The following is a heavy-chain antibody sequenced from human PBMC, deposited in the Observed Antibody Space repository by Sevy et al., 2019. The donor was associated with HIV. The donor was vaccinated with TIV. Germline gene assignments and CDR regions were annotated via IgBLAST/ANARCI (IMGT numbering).Heavy chain of an antibody. CDR2: ISYSGNT. V-gene: IGHV4-30-4*01. Sequence: SETLSLTCTVPGGSISSSDYYWSWIRQPPGKGLEWIGYISYSGNTYYSPSLKSRVTISGDTSQNQFPLKLSLVTAAETAVYYWARRLYGDYSDAFDIWGQGTVVTVSS. D-gene: IGHD4-17*01. CDR1: GGSISSSDYY. CDR3: ARRLYGDYSDAFDI. J-gene: IGHJ3*02.